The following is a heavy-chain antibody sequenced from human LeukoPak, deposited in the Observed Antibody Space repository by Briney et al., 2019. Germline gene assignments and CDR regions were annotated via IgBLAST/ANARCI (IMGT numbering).Heavy chain of an antibody. V-gene: IGHV4-4*02. Sequence: SETLSLTCAVSGGSISSSNWWSWVHQPPGKGLEWIGEIYHSGSTNYNPSLKSRVTISVDKSKNQFSLKLSSVTAADTAVYYCARVRMAAGTLYYFDYWGQGTLVTVSS. CDR2: IYHSGST. CDR3: ARVRMAAGTLYYFDY. D-gene: IGHD6-13*01. CDR1: GGSISSSNW. J-gene: IGHJ4*02.